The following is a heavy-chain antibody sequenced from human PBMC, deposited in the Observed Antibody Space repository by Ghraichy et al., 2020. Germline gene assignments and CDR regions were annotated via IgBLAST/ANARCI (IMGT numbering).Heavy chain of an antibody. CDR2: IKSKSDGGTP. CDR1: GFTFSNAW. CDR3: TTENWGSHNY. J-gene: IGHJ4*02. D-gene: IGHD3-16*01. Sequence: GGSLRLSCAASGFTFSNAWMSWVRQAPGKGLEWVGRIKSKSDGGTPQYAAPVEGRFTISRDDSKNTLYLQVNSLKTEDTAVYYCTTENWGSHNYWGQGTLVTVSS. V-gene: IGHV3-15*01.